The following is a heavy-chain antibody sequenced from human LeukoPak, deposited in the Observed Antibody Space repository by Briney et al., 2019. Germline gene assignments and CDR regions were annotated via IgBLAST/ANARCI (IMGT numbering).Heavy chain of an antibody. CDR3: ARIFMADCSGGSCYHPDFDH. CDR2: VYPGDSDS. J-gene: IGHJ4*02. CDR1: GYSFTNYW. Sequence: GESLKISCKGSGYSFTNYWIGWVRQMPGKGLEWMGIVYPGDSDSRYSPSFQGQVTISADKSISTAYLQWSSLKASDTAMYYCARIFMADCSGGSCYHPDFDHWGQGTLVTVSS. D-gene: IGHD2-15*01. V-gene: IGHV5-51*01.